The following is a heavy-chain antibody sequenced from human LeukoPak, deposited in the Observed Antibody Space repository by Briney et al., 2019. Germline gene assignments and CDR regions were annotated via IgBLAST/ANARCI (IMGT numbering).Heavy chain of an antibody. J-gene: IGHJ4*02. D-gene: IGHD6-13*01. V-gene: IGHV1-8*01. CDR1: GYTFTSYD. Sequence: ASVKVSCKASGYTFTSYDINWVRQATGQGLEWMGWMNPNSGNTGYAQKFQGRVTMTRNTSISTAYMELSSLRSEDTAVYYCAVPIAAAGSIDYWGQGTLVTVPS. CDR3: AVPIAAAGSIDY. CDR2: MNPNSGNT.